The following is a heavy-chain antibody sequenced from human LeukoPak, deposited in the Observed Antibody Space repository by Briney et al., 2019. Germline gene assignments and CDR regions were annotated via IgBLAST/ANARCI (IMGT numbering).Heavy chain of an antibody. V-gene: IGHV3-48*04. Sequence: GGSLRLSCAASGFTFSNYWMSWVRQAPGKGLEWVSDIGSSGTSMHYTDSVKGRFIISRDDAKKSLHLQMYSLRAEDTAVYYCARTNYYDSSGYLDAYDIWGPGTMVIVSS. CDR2: IGSSGTSM. CDR3: ARTNYYDSSGYLDAYDI. CDR1: GFTFSNYW. J-gene: IGHJ3*02. D-gene: IGHD3-22*01.